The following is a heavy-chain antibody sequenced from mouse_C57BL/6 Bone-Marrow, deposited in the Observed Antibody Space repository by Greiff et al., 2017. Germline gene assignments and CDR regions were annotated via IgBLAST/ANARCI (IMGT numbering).Heavy chain of an antibody. V-gene: IGHV1-64*01. D-gene: IGHD1-1*01. CDR3: ARPPYGSSFFDY. J-gene: IGHJ2*01. CDR1: GYTFTSYW. CDR2: IHPNSGST. Sequence: QVQLQQPGAELVKPGASVKLSCKASGYTFTSYWMHWVKQRPGQGLEWIGMIHPNSGSTNYNEKFKSKATLTVDKSSSTAYMQPSSLTSEDSAVYYCARPPYGSSFFDYWGQGTTLTVSS.